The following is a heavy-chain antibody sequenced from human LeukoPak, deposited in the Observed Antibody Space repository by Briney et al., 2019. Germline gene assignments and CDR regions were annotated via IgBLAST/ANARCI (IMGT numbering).Heavy chain of an antibody. V-gene: IGHV5-51*01. CDR2: IYPGDSDT. D-gene: IGHD3-10*01. J-gene: IGHJ4*02. CDR3: ARQSLRFGEYTYDY. Sequence: GESLKISCKGSGYSFTSYWIGWGRRMPGKGLEWMGIIYPGDSDTRYSPSFQGQVTTSADKSISTAYLQWSSLKASDTAMYYCARQSLRFGEYTYDYWGQGTLVTVSS. CDR1: GYSFTSYW.